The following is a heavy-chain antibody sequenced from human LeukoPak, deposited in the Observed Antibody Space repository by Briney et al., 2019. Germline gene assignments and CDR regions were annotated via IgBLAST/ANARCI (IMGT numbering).Heavy chain of an antibody. J-gene: IGHJ4*02. V-gene: IGHV3-30*18. CDR1: GFTFSSYG. D-gene: IGHD1-26*01. CDR3: AKAFRRGYFDY. CDR2: ISYDGSNK. Sequence: PGRSLRLSCAASGFTFSSYGMHWVRQAPGKGLEWAAVISYDGSNKYYADSVKGRFTISRDNSKNTLYLQMNSLRAEDTAVYYCAKAFRRGYFDYWGQGTLVTVSS.